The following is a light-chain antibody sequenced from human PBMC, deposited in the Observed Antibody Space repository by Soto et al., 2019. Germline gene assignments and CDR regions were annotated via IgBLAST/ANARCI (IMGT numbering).Light chain of an antibody. CDR1: SSDVGGSNY. V-gene: IGLV2-14*03. J-gene: IGLJ2*01. CDR2: DVS. CDR3: SSYTSSAPGVL. Sequence: QSALTQPASVSGSPGQSITISCSGTSSDVGGSNYVSWYQQHPGDAPRLIIYDVSYRPSGVSNRFSGSKSGNTASLTISGLQAEDEAGYFCSSYTSSAPGVLFGGGTQLTVL.